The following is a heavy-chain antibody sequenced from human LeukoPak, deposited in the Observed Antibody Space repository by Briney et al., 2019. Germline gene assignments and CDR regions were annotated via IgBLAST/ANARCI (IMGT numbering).Heavy chain of an antibody. CDR2: ISYDGSNK. Sequence: LSCAASGFTFSSYGMHWVRQAPGKGLEWVAVISYDGSNKYYADSVKGRFTISRDNSKNTLYLQMNSLRAEDTAVYYCAKVHHSGSYLGYWGQETLVTVSS. CDR3: AKVHHSGSYLGY. V-gene: IGHV3-30*18. CDR1: GFTFSSYG. J-gene: IGHJ4*02. D-gene: IGHD1-26*01.